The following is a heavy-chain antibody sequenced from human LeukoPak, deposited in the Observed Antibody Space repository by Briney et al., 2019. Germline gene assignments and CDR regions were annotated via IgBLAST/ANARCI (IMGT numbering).Heavy chain of an antibody. CDR1: GGTFSSYA. D-gene: IGHD3-10*01. J-gene: IGHJ4*02. V-gene: IGHV1-69*05. CDR2: IIPIFGTA. Sequence: ASVKVSCKASGGTFSSYAISWVRQAPGHGLEWMGRIIPIFGTANYAQKFQGRVTITTDESTSTAYMELSSLRSEDTAVYYCASGHRYGSGTQADWGQGTLVTVSS. CDR3: ASGHRYGSGTQAD.